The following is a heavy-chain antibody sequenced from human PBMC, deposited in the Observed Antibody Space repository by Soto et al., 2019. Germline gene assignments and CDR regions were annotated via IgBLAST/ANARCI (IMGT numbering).Heavy chain of an antibody. CDR2: ISSSSSYI. D-gene: IGHD2-2*01. CDR3: ARDGICSSNSCSSYYYYYYMDV. CDR1: GFTFSSYS. Sequence: EVQLVESGGGLVKPGGSLRLSCAASGFTFSSYSMNWVHQAPGKGLEWVSSISSSSSYIYYADSVKGRFTISRDNAKNSLYLQMNSLRAEDTAVYYCARDGICSSNSCSSYYYYYYMDVWGKGTTVTVSS. J-gene: IGHJ6*03. V-gene: IGHV3-21*01.